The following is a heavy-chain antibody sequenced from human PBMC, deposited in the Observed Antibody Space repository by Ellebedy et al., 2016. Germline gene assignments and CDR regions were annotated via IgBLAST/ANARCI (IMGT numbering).Heavy chain of an antibody. CDR3: VYSTGE. J-gene: IGHJ4*02. CDR1: GFFLSSYD. Sequence: GGSLRLXXAASGFFLSSYDIHWVRQAPGKGLEWVAVMSFDGRKEFYADSVKGRFTISTDKSRNTVYLQMNSLRTEDTALYYCVYSTGEWGQGTLVTVSS. D-gene: IGHD1-26*01. V-gene: IGHV3-30*03. CDR2: MSFDGRKE.